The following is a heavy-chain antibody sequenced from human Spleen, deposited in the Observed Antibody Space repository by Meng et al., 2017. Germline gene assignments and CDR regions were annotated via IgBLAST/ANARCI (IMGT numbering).Heavy chain of an antibody. Sequence: QVHLQESGPGLVQPSGTLSLPCTVSGGSLTSSTYYWGWIRQPPGKGLEWIGSLSHSGSTYYTSSLISRVTISVDTSKSQFSLRLSSVTAADTAVYYCAGFVVGTMLHHWGQGTLVTVSS. CDR1: GGSLTSSTYY. J-gene: IGHJ5*02. CDR3: AGFVVGTMLHH. V-gene: IGHV4-39*01. D-gene: IGHD5-12*01. CDR2: LSHSGST.